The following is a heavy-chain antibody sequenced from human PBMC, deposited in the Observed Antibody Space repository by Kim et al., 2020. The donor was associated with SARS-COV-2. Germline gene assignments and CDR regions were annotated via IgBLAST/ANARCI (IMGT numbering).Heavy chain of an antibody. D-gene: IGHD6-13*01. Sequence: SQTLSLTCAISGDNVSNNTAAWNWIRQSPSRGLEWLGRTYYRSKWYNDYAVSVKSRITINPDTSKNQFSLQVNSVTPEDTAIYYCARQSSSRVDPWGQGILVTVSS. CDR3: ARQSSSRVDP. CDR2: TYYRSKWYN. CDR1: GDNVSNNTAA. J-gene: IGHJ5*02. V-gene: IGHV6-1*01.